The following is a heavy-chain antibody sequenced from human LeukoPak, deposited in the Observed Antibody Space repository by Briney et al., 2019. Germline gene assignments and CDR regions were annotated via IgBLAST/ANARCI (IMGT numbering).Heavy chain of an antibody. V-gene: IGHV5-51*01. D-gene: IGHD5-24*01. J-gene: IGHJ4*02. CDR3: ARRGDGYNLNFDY. CDR2: IYPGDSVT. CDR1: GYSFNTYW. Sequence: GESLKISCKGSGYSFNTYWIGWVRQMPGQGLEWMGIIYPGDSVTRYSPSFQGQVTISADKSISTAYLQWSSLKASDTAMYYCARRGDGYNLNFDYWGQGTLVTVSS.